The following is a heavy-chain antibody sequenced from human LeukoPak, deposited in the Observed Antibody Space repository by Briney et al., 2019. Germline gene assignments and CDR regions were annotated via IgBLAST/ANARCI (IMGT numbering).Heavy chain of an antibody. J-gene: IGHJ3*02. Sequence: GGSLRLSCAASGFTFSSYGMHWVRQAPGKGLEWVSYISSSSTTIYYADSVKGRFTISRDNSKNTLYLQMNSLRAEDTAVYYCARARSSYGYGDAFDIWGQGTMVTVSS. CDR1: GFTFSSYG. V-gene: IGHV3-48*01. D-gene: IGHD5-18*01. CDR3: ARARSSYGYGDAFDI. CDR2: ISSSSTTI.